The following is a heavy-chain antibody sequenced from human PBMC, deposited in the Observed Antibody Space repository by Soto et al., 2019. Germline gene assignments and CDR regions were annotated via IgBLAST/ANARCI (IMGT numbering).Heavy chain of an antibody. D-gene: IGHD2-2*01. CDR2: INSDGSST. CDR3: ARDNGYAVEGDHTPAGFDY. Sequence: EVQLVESGGGLVQPGGSLRLSCAASGFTFSSYWMHWVRQAPGKGLVWVSRINSDGSSTSYADSVKGRFTISRDNAKNTLYLQMNGLRAEDTAVYYCARDNGYAVEGDHTPAGFDYWGQGTLVTVSS. J-gene: IGHJ4*02. CDR1: GFTFSSYW. V-gene: IGHV3-74*01.